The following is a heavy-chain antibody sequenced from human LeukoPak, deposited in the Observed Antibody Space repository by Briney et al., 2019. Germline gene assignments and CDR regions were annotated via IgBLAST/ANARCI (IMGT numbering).Heavy chain of an antibody. CDR2: IHYGGTT. D-gene: IGHD2-21*02. Sequence: SETLSLTCTVSDDSITSSIYYWAWIRQPPGKGLEWIGSIHYGGTTHYNPSLQSRVTISADTSKNQFALDLRSVTAADTAVYYCTRDIGDFVSDFWGQGTLVTVSS. CDR1: DDSITSSIYY. V-gene: IGHV4-39*02. CDR3: TRDIGDFVSDF. J-gene: IGHJ4*02.